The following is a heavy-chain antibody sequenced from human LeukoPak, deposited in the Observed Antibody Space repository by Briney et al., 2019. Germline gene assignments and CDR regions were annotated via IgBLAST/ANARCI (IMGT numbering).Heavy chain of an antibody. CDR1: GGTFSSYA. Sequence: SVKVSCKASGGTFSSYAINWVRQAPGQGLEWMGGIIPIFGTANYAQKFQGRVTITADESTSTGYMELSSLRSEDTAVYYCARDVGLRLGELSLYYFDYWGQGTLVTVSS. D-gene: IGHD3-16*02. CDR2: IIPIFGTA. V-gene: IGHV1-69*13. CDR3: ARDVGLRLGELSLYYFDY. J-gene: IGHJ4*02.